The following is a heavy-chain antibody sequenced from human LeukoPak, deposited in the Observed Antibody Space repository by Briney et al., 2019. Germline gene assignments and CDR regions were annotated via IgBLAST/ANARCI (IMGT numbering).Heavy chain of an antibody. CDR2: ISYDGSNK. CDR3: AKAIYSSGWIFYYYYGMDV. CDR1: GFTFSSYG. D-gene: IGHD6-19*01. V-gene: IGHV3-30*18. Sequence: PGRSLRLSCAASGFTFSSYGMPWVRQAPGKGLEWVAVISYDGSNKYYADSVKGRFTISRDNSKNTLYLQMNSLRAEDTAVYYCAKAIYSSGWIFYYYYGMDVWGQGTTVTVSS. J-gene: IGHJ6*02.